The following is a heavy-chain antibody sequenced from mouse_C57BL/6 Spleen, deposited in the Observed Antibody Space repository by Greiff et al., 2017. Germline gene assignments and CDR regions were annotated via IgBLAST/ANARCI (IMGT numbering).Heavy chain of an antibody. V-gene: IGHV3-6*01. J-gene: IGHJ4*01. CDR1: GYSITSGYY. CDR3: ARRGYDGYYYAMDY. D-gene: IGHD2-3*01. Sequence: EVKLQESGPGLVKPSQSLSLTCSVTGYSITSGYYWNWIRQFPGNKLEWMGYISYDGSNNYNPSLKNRISITRDTSKNQFFLKLNSVTTEDTATYYCARRGYDGYYYAMDYWGQGTSVTVSS. CDR2: ISYDGSN.